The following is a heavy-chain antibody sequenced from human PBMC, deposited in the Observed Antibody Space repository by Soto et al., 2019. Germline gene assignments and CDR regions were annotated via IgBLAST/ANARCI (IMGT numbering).Heavy chain of an antibody. V-gene: IGHV1-46*01. D-gene: IGHD3-22*01. J-gene: IGHJ1*01. Sequence: QVQLVQSGAEVKKPGASVKVSCMASGYTFTNYYMHWVRQAPGQGLEWMGKSRPRGGSTSYAQKFQRRVTMTRDTSTRTVYMDLNSLRSEDTAVYYCARDLSYYYDSSGFEAFQHWGQGTLVTVSS. CDR3: ARDLSYYYDSSGFEAFQH. CDR2: SRPRGGST. CDR1: GYTFTNYY.